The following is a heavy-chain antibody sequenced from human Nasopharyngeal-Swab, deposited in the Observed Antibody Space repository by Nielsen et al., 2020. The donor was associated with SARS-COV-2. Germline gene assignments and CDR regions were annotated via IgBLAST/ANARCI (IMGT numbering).Heavy chain of an antibody. CDR3: ARSVGSYYGQGAFDV. Sequence: GGSLRLSCTTSGFTFGDYALSWFRQAPGKGLEWVGFIRSKISSGAPEYAASVKGRFTISRDGAESIAYLQMNSLETGDTGVYYCARSVGSYYGQGAFDVWGQGTVVTVSS. CDR1: GFTFGDYA. CDR2: IRSKISSGAP. D-gene: IGHD1-26*01. J-gene: IGHJ3*01. V-gene: IGHV3-49*01.